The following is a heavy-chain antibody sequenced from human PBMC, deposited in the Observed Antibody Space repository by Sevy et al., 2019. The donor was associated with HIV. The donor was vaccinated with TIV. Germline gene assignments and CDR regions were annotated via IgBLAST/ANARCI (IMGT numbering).Heavy chain of an antibody. CDR3: ARVPGYTSDSYYYFYMDV. V-gene: IGHV3-21*01. CDR2: ISCTSSYI. D-gene: IGHD5-18*01. J-gene: IGHJ6*03. Sequence: GGSLRLSCAASGFTFSSYSMNWVRQAPGKGLEWVSYISCTSSYIYYADSVKGRFTISRDNAKNSLYLQMNSLGAEDTAVYYCARVPGYTSDSYYYFYMDVWGKGTTVTVSS. CDR1: GFTFSSYS.